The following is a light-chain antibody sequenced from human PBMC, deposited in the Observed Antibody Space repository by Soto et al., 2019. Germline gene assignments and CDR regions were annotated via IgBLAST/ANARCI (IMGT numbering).Light chain of an antibody. V-gene: IGLV2-14*01. CDR3: NSYTSSTTYV. Sequence: QAVVTQPASVSGSPGQSITISCTGTSSDVGGYNSVSWYQQHPGKAPKLIIYEVNNRPSGVSNRFSGSKSGNTASLTISGLQAEDEAEYYCNSYTSSTTYVFGTGTKLTVL. CDR1: SSDVGGYNS. CDR2: EVN. J-gene: IGLJ1*01.